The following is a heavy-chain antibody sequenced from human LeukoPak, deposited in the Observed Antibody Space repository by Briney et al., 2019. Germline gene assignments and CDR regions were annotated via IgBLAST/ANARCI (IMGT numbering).Heavy chain of an antibody. CDR1: GYTLSSYD. J-gene: IGHJ4*02. D-gene: IGHD5-12*01. CDR2: MNLNSGHT. V-gene: IGHV1-8*01. Sequence: GASVKVSCKASGYTLSSYDINWVRQATGQGLEWMGWMNLNSGHTGFAQKFQGRVTLTWDTSISTAYMELSSLTSEDTAVYYCARNIVATTNYDYWGQGTLVTVSS. CDR3: ARNIVATTNYDY.